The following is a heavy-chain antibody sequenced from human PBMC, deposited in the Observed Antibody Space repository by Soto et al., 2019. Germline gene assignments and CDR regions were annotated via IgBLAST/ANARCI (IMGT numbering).Heavy chain of an antibody. V-gene: IGHV3-11*06. D-gene: IGHD3-16*01. J-gene: IGHJ6*02. Sequence: QVQLVESGGGLVKPGGSLRVSCAASGFTFSDYYMTWIRQAPGKGLEWVSYISSRSRFIKDADSVKGRFIISRDNAKNALSLQMNSLRVEDTAIYYCARVRSYGYGPGAMDVWGQGTTVTVSS. CDR2: ISSRSRFI. CDR1: GFTFSDYY. CDR3: ARVRSYGYGPGAMDV.